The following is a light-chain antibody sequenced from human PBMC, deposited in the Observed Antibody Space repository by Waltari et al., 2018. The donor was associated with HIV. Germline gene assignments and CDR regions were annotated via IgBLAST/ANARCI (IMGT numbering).Light chain of an antibody. CDR2: GDT. Sequence: QSVLAQPPSVSGAPGQRVTISCTGSRSNTRAGYELPWYHQPPATAPKLLIYGDTNRPSGVPDRFSGSKSGTSASLAITGLQAEDEADYYCLSYDSSLSGYVFGTGTKVTVL. J-gene: IGLJ1*01. V-gene: IGLV1-40*01. CDR3: LSYDSSLSGYV. CDR1: RSNTRAGYE.